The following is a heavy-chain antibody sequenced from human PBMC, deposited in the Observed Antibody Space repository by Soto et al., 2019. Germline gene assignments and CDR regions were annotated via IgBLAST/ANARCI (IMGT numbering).Heavy chain of an antibody. V-gene: IGHV4-59*03. Sequence: SETLSLTCTVSGGSISSYYWSWIRQFPGQGLEWIAYTSYTGNTNYNPSLQSRVTVSLDTSKNQLSLKLTSMTAADTAVYYCAKMGRRGYGPGSQFDYWGQGTLVTVSS. CDR3: AKMGRRGYGPGSQFDY. J-gene: IGHJ4*02. CDR1: GGSISSYY. CDR2: TSYTGNT. D-gene: IGHD3-10*01.